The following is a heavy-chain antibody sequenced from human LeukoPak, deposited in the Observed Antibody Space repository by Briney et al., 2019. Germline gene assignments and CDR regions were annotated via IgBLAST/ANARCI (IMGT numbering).Heavy chain of an antibody. J-gene: IGHJ4*02. CDR2: IYSGGST. CDR3: ARHVRAGGSGAQFDY. V-gene: IGHV3-66*04. Sequence: GGSLRLSCAASGFTVSSNYMSWVRQAPGKGLEWVSVIYSGGSTYYADSVKGRFTISRDNSKNTLYLQMNSLKASDTAMYYCARHVRAGGSGAQFDYWGQGTLVTVSS. D-gene: IGHD3-10*01. CDR1: GFTVSSNY.